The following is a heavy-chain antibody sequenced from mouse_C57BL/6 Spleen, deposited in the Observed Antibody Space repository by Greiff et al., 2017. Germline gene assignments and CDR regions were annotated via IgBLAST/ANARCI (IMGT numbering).Heavy chain of an antibody. Sequence: QVQLQQSGAELVRPGTSVKMSCKASGYTFTNYWIGWAKQRPGHGLGWIGDIYPGGGYTNYNEKFKGKATLTADKSSSTAYMQFSSLTSEDSAIYYCARYYDYDAWFAYWGQGTLVTGSA. J-gene: IGHJ3*01. D-gene: IGHD2-4*01. CDR2: IYPGGGYT. CDR3: ARYYDYDAWFAY. CDR1: GYTFTNYW. V-gene: IGHV1-63*01.